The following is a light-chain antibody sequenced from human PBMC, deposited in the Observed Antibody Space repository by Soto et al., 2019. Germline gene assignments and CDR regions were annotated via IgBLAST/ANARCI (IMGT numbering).Light chain of an antibody. CDR3: QPYENLPT. J-gene: IGKJ5*01. CDR2: DAF. V-gene: IGKV1-33*01. CDR1: QNINNY. Sequence: DIQMTQSPSSLSASVGDRVTITCQASQNINNYLNWYQQKPGRAPKLLIYDAFNLEAGVSSRFRGSGSRTDFTSNISRQQPEDIATYYCQPYENLPTFGQGTRLEIK.